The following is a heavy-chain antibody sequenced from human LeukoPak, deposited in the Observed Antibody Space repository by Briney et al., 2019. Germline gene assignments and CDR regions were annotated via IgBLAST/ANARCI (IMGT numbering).Heavy chain of an antibody. Sequence: SETLSLTCAAYGGSFSNYYWTWIRQPPGKRLEWIGEVHHSGSTNYNPSLKSRVTISVDTSKNQFSLKLSSVTAADTAMYYCCSGAYLYWGQGTLVTVSS. CDR2: VHHSGST. CDR1: GGSFSNYY. CDR3: CSGAYLY. V-gene: IGHV4-34*01. D-gene: IGHD2-15*01. J-gene: IGHJ4*02.